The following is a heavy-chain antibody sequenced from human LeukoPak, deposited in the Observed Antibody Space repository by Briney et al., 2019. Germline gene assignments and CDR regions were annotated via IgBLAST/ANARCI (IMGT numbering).Heavy chain of an antibody. CDR3: ARALRIAVAGASDFDY. CDR1: GFTFSSYW. CDR2: INSDGSST. D-gene: IGHD6-19*01. J-gene: IGHJ4*02. V-gene: IGHV3-74*01. Sequence: GGSLRLSCAASGFTFSSYWMHWVRQAPGKGLVWVSRINSDGSSTSYADSVKGRLTISRDNAKNTLYLQMNSLRAEDTAVYYCARALRIAVAGASDFDYWGQGTLVTVSS.